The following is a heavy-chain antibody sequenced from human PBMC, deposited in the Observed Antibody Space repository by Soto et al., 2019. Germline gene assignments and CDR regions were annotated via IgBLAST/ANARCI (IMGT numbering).Heavy chain of an antibody. D-gene: IGHD2-15*01. CDR3: VRETQIVMVVVPTPGSPGAFNM. CDR2: VSQDGVNK. CDR1: GFSFRNYN. Sequence: QMQLVESVGGVVQPGRSLSLSCAPSGFSFRNYNLHWVRQAPGKCLEWVAVVSQDGVNKHYAESVNGRISISRDSSRDTLYLQMHSVKPEDKAVYYCVRETQIVMVVVPTPGSPGAFNMWGQGAMATVSS. J-gene: IGHJ3*02. V-gene: IGHV3-30-3*01.